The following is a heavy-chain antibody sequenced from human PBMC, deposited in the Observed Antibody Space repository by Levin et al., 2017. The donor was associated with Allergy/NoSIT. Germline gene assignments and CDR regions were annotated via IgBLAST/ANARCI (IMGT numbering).Heavy chain of an antibody. CDR2: ISYDGSNK. V-gene: IGHV3-30*04. Sequence: GGSLRLSCAASGFTFSSYAMHWVRQAPGKGLEWVAVISYDGSNKYYADSVKGRFTISRDNSKNTLYLQMNSLRAEDTAVYYCARSKGPIQLWFFDIWGQGTMVTVSS. D-gene: IGHD5-18*01. CDR3: ARSKGPIQLWFFDI. CDR1: GFTFSSYA. J-gene: IGHJ3*02.